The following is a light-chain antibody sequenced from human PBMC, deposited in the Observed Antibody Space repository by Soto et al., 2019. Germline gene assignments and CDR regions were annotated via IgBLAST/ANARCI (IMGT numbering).Light chain of an antibody. J-gene: IGKJ1*01. Sequence: DIQMTQSPSTLSGSAGDRVTITCRASQTISSCFAWYQQQPGKAPKLLLYKASTLTSAVPSRFSGSGSGTDFPLTISRLQPDDFATYYCQHYNSSSDTFGQGTKVEIK. CDR2: KAS. V-gene: IGKV1-5*03. CDR3: QHYNSSSDT. CDR1: QTISSC.